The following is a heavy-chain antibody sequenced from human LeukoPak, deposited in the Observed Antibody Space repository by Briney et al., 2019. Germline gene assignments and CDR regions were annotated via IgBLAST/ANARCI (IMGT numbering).Heavy chain of an antibody. V-gene: IGHV3-7*01. CDR2: INQGGTKQ. J-gene: IGHJ4*02. Sequence: GGSLRLSCAASRFTFSTFWMIWVPQAPGKGLEGVANINQGGTKQSYMDYMKGRFTVSGDNAKISLDLQTESLRAEDTAVYYFARGGTFVSDYWGQGSLVTVSS. CDR1: RFTFSTFW. CDR3: ARGGTFVSDY. D-gene: IGHD1-1*01.